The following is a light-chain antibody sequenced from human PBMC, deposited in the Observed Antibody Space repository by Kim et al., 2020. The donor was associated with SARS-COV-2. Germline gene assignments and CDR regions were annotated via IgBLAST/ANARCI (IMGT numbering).Light chain of an antibody. Sequence: SSELTQDPAVSVALGQTVRITCQGDSLRSYYATWYQQKPGQAPKVVIYGKDNRPSGVPDRFSGSSSGNTAYLTITGTQAGDEADYYCNSRDSNDYVVFGGGTGVTVL. CDR2: GKD. CDR3: NSRDSNDYVV. CDR1: SLRSYY. J-gene: IGLJ2*01. V-gene: IGLV3-19*01.